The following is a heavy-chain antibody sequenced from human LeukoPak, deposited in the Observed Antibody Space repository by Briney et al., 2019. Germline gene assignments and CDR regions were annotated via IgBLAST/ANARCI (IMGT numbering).Heavy chain of an antibody. D-gene: IGHD1-14*01. V-gene: IGHV3-7*01. CDR3: ARMSGRNWFDP. CDR2: IKQDGSEK. Sequence: PGGSLRLSCAASGFTFSSYWMGWVRQAPGKGLEWVANIKQDGSEKYYVDSVKGRFTISRDNAKNSLYLQMNSLRAEDTAVYYCARMSGRNWFDPWGQGTLVTVSS. J-gene: IGHJ5*02. CDR1: GFTFSSYW.